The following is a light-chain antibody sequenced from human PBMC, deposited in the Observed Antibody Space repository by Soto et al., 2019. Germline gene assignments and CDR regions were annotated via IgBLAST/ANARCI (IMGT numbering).Light chain of an antibody. Sequence: QSALTQPRSVSGSPGQSVTSSCTGTSSDVGDYNYVSWYQQHPGKAPKLMIYDVTKRPSGVPDRFSGSKSGNTASLTISGLQAEDEADYYCCSYAGSHWVFGGGTKLTVL. CDR2: DVT. CDR1: SSDVGDYNY. V-gene: IGLV2-11*01. J-gene: IGLJ3*02. CDR3: CSYAGSHWV.